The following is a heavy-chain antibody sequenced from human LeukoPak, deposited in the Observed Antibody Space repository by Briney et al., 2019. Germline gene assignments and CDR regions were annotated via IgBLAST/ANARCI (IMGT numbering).Heavy chain of an antibody. CDR2: IYHSGST. J-gene: IGHJ5*02. Sequence: PSGTLSLTCAVSGGSISSSNWWSWVRQPPGKGLEWIGEIYHSGSTNYNPSLKSRVTISVDTSKNQFSLKLSSVTAADTAVYYCARGRRAMYYGSGSYYRWFDPWGQGTLVTVSS. V-gene: IGHV4-4*02. CDR1: GGSISSSNW. D-gene: IGHD3-10*01. CDR3: ARGRRAMYYGSGSYYRWFDP.